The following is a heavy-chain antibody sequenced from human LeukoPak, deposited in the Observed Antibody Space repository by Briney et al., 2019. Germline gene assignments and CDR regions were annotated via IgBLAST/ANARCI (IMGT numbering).Heavy chain of an antibody. Sequence: SETLSLTCAVYGGSFSAYYWSWIRQPPGKGLEWIGEINHSGSINYNPSLKSRVTISVDTSKNQFSLKLSSVTAADTAVYYCARGDYGEDYWGQGTLVTVSS. V-gene: IGHV4-34*01. CDR3: ARGDYGEDY. J-gene: IGHJ4*02. CDR1: GGSFSAYY. D-gene: IGHD4-17*01. CDR2: INHSGSI.